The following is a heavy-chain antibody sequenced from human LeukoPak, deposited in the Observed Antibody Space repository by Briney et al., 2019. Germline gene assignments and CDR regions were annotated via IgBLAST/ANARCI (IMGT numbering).Heavy chain of an antibody. V-gene: IGHV3-30*18. J-gene: IGHJ4*02. Sequence: GGSLRLSCVASGFMFRNFGMHWVRQAPGKGLEWVAVISHDGTNTYHADSVRGRFTISRDNSKNTLYLQMNSLRPEDTAVYYCAKDPGAVVVQAYYLDHWGQGTLVTVSS. D-gene: IGHD2-21*01. CDR2: ISHDGTNT. CDR3: AKDPGAVVVQAYYLDH. CDR1: GFMFRNFG.